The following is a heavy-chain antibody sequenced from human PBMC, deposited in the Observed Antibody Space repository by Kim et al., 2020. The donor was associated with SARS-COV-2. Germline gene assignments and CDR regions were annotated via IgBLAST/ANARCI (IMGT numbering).Heavy chain of an antibody. Sequence: SETLSLTCTVSGGSISSGGYYWSWIRQHPGKGLEWIGYIYYSGSTYYNPSLKSRVTISVDTSKHQFPLKLSSVTAADTAVYYCARSTMATIGPHPDYWGQGTLVTVSS. D-gene: IGHD5-12*01. CDR1: GGSISSGGYY. CDR3: ARSTMATIGPHPDY. V-gene: IGHV4-31*03. J-gene: IGHJ4*02. CDR2: IYYSGST.